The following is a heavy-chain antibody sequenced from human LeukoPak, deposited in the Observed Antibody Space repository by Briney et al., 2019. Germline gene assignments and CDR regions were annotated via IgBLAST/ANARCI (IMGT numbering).Heavy chain of an antibody. V-gene: IGHV3-30*02. D-gene: IGHD6-6*01. CDR2: IRYDGSNK. Sequence: GGSLRLSCAASGFTFSSYGMHWVRQAPGKGLEWVAFIRYDGSNKYYADSVKGRFTISRDNSKNTLYLQMNSLRAEDMAVYYCAKDRISSSRLDYWGQGTLVTVSS. CDR1: GFTFSSYG. CDR3: AKDRISSSRLDY. J-gene: IGHJ4*02.